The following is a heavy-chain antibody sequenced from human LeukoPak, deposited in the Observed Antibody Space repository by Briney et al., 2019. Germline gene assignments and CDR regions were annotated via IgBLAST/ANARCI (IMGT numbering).Heavy chain of an antibody. Sequence: PGGSLRLSCVASGFIFSNFRMDWVRQAPGKGLEWISYITKTSTSMYYADSVKGRFTISRDNGKNSLFLQMNSLRDADTAVYYCARGSGRWLQLVRYYFDYWGQGTLVTVSS. J-gene: IGHJ4*02. CDR3: ARGSGRWLQLVRYYFDY. CDR1: GFIFSNFR. CDR2: ITKTSTSM. D-gene: IGHD5-24*01. V-gene: IGHV3-48*02.